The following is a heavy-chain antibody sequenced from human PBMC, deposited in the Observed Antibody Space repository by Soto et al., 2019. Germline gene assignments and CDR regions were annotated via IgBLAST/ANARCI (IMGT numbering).Heavy chain of an antibody. CDR3: ARDSVYCSSTSWYTPYYYYATEV. Sequence: VGSLRLSCASSGCTFSDYYMSCIRQAPGKWLEWVSYISSSGSTIYYADSVKGRFTISRDNAKNSLYLQMNSLRAEDTAVYYCARDSVYCSSTSWYTPYYYYATEVWGQGTKVRVSS. CDR1: GCTFSDYY. D-gene: IGHD2-2*02. CDR2: ISSSGSTI. V-gene: IGHV3-11*01. J-gene: IGHJ6*01.